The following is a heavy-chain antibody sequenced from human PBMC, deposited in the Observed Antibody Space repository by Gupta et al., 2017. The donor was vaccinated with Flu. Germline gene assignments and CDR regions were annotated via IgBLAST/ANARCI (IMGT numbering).Heavy chain of an antibody. V-gene: IGHV3-13*04. J-gene: IGHJ6*02. CDR2: IGTAGDT. CDR3: ARSYCSSTSCYVPTFSMDV. Sequence: EVQLVESGGGLVQPGGSLRLSCAASGFTFSSYDMPWVRQATGKGLEWVSAIGTAGDTYYPGSVKGRFTISRENAKNSLYLQMNSLRAGDTAVYYCARSYCSSTSCYVPTFSMDVWGQGTTVTVSS. D-gene: IGHD2-2*01. CDR1: GFTFSSYD.